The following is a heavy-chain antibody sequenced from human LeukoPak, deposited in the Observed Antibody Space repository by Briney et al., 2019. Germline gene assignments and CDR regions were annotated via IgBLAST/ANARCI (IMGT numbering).Heavy chain of an antibody. CDR1: GDSVSNDFYY. CDR2: LSHRGNT. J-gene: IGHJ4*02. D-gene: IGHD3-10*01. Sequence: SETLSLTCTVSGDSVSNDFYYWGWIRQPPGKGLEWVACLSHRGNTWYNPSLESRVTISVDTSKNRFSLNFDSVTAADTALYWCARHNAPRRVGFDFWGQGILVTVSS. V-gene: IGHV4-39*01. CDR3: ARHNAPRRVGFDF.